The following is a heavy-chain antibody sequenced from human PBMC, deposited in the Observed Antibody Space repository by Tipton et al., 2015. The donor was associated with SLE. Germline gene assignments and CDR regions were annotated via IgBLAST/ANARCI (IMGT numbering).Heavy chain of an antibody. CDR2: ISSRSSTI. V-gene: IGHV3-48*01. CDR1: GFTFNSYS. D-gene: IGHD4-11*01. CDR3: ARMTTRSSFDY. J-gene: IGHJ4*02. Sequence: SLRLSCEASGFTFNSYSLNWVRQAPGKGLEWISYISSRSSTIYYSDSVKGRFTISRDNSKNTLYLQMGSLRAEDMAVYYCARMTTRSSFDYWGQGTLVTVSS.